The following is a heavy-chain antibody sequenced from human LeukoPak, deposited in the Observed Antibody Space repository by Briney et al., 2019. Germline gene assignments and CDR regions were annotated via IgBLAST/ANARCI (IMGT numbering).Heavy chain of an antibody. CDR2: IYFSGST. Sequence: SETLSLTCTVSGGSVSTGSYYWSWIRLPPGKGLEWIGYIYFSGSTNYNPSPKSRVTISVDTSKNQFSLKLYSVTAADTAVYFCARVYASGTYPIDYWGQGTRVTVSS. CDR1: GGSVSTGSYY. CDR3: ARVYASGTYPIDY. D-gene: IGHD3-10*01. J-gene: IGHJ4*02. V-gene: IGHV4-61*01.